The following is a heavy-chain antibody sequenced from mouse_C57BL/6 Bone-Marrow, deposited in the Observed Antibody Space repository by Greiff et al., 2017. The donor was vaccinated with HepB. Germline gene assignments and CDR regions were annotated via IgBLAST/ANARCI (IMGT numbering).Heavy chain of an antibody. D-gene: IGHD1-1*01. J-gene: IGHJ3*01. CDR1: GYTFTGYW. CDR2: ILPGSGST. Sequence: LMKPGASVKLSCKATGYTFTGYWIEWVKQRPGHGLEWIGEILPGSGSTNYNEKFKGKATFTADTSSNTAYMQLSSLTTEDSAIYYCARRGIYYGSSYPFAYWGQGTLVTVSA. V-gene: IGHV1-9*01. CDR3: ARRGIYYGSSYPFAY.